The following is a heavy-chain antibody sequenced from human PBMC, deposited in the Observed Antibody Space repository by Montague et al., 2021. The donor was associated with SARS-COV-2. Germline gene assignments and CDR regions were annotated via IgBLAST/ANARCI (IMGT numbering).Heavy chain of an antibody. CDR3: ARAPFMITFGGVITRLRGYYFDY. V-gene: IGHV4-39*07. J-gene: IGHJ4*02. CDR1: GGSISSSSYY. CDR2: IYYSGST. Sequence: SETLSLTCTVSGGSISSSSYYWGWIRQPPGKGLERIGSIYYSGSTYYNPSLKSRVTISVDTSKYQFSLKLSSVTAADTAVYYCARAPFMITFGGVITRLRGYYFDYWGQGTLVTVSS. D-gene: IGHD3-16*01.